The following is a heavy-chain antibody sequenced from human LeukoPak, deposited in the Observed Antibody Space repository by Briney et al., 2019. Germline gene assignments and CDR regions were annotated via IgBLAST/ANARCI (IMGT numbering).Heavy chain of an antibody. Sequence: ASVKVSCKASGYTFTSYGISWVRQAPGQGLEWMGWISAYNGNTNYAQELQGRVTMTTDTSTSTAYMELRSLRSDDTAVYYCAREVYDILTGYYGYYYYGMDVWGKGTTVTVSS. V-gene: IGHV1-18*04. CDR1: GYTFTSYG. CDR3: AREVYDILTGYYGYYYYGMDV. J-gene: IGHJ6*04. CDR2: ISAYNGNT. D-gene: IGHD3-9*01.